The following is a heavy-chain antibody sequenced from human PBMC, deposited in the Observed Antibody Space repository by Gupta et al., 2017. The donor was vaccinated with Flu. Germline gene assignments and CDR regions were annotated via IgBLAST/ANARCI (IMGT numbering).Heavy chain of an antibody. J-gene: IGHJ6*03. Sequence: VCQAPGKGLEWVSAISGSGGDTYYADSVKGLFTISRDNSQNTLYLHMNSLRAEDTAVYYCAKEHHYYYYMDVWGKGTTVTVSS. CDR2: ISGSGGDT. CDR3: AKEHHYYYYMDV. V-gene: IGHV3-23*01.